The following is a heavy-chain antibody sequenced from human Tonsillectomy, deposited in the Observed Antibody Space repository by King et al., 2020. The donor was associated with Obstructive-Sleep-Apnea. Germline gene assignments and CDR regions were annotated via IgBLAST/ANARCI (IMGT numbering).Heavy chain of an antibody. CDR1: GFTFRSYA. CDR2: ISYDGRNK. CDR3: GRDFSMITFGGVIVD. J-gene: IGHJ4*02. D-gene: IGHD3-16*02. V-gene: IGHV3-30*04. Sequence: QLVQSGGGGVQPGRSLRLSCAASGFTFRSYAMHWVRQAPGKGLEGVSIISYDGRNKYYADSVKGRFTSPRDNSKNTLYLQMNSLRAEDTAVYYCGRDFSMITFGGVIVDWGQGTLVTVSS.